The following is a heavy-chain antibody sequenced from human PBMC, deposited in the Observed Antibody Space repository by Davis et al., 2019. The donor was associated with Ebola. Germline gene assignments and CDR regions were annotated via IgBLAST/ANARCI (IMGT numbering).Heavy chain of an antibody. CDR1: GFTFSDYW. J-gene: IGHJ3*02. D-gene: IGHD6-13*01. Sequence: GESLKISCAASGFTFSDYWMSWVRQAPGKGLEWVANIKEDGGEKYFVDSVKGRFTISRDNAKNSLYLQMNSLRAEDTAVYYCVSAVHAAEDAFDIWGQGTMVTVSS. CDR3: VSAVHAAEDAFDI. V-gene: IGHV3-7*03. CDR2: IKEDGGEK.